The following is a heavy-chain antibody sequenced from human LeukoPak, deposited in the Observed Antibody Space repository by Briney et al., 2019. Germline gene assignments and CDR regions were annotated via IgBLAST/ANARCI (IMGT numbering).Heavy chain of an antibody. CDR2: ISYDGSNK. V-gene: IGHV3-30*03. CDR3: AREPPTDSRPNWFDP. CDR1: GFTFSSYG. Sequence: GGSLRLSCAASGFTFSSYGMHWVRQAPGKGLEWVAVISYDGSNKYYADSVKGRFTISRDNSKNTLYLQMNSLRAEDTAVYYCAREPPTDSRPNWFDPWGQGTLVTVSS. D-gene: IGHD6-13*01. J-gene: IGHJ5*02.